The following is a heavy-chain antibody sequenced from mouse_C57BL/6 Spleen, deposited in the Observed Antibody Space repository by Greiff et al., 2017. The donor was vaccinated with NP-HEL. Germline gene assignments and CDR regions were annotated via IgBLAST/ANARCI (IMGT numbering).Heavy chain of an antibody. CDR1: GYTFTSYW. Sequence: VQLKQPGAELVKPGASVKVSCKASGYTFTSYWMHWVKQRPGQGLEWIGRIHPSDSDTNYNQKFKGKATLTVDKSSSTAYMQLSSLTSEDSAVYYCAIYWDSPWFAYWGQGTLVTVSA. V-gene: IGHV1-74*01. CDR2: IHPSDSDT. D-gene: IGHD4-1*01. J-gene: IGHJ3*01. CDR3: AIYWDSPWFAY.